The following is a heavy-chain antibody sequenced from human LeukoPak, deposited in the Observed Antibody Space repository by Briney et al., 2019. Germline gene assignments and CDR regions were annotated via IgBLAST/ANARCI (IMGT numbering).Heavy chain of an antibody. V-gene: IGHV4-31*03. D-gene: IGHD2-15*01. CDR3: AREKYCSGRHCYPHFDY. Sequence: SQTLSLTCTVSGGPISSAGYYWSWIRQLPGKGLKWLGYVYYTGNAYYHPSLKSRASISVDPSNHQFSLRLNSVTAADTAVYYCAREKYCSGRHCYPHFDYWGQGALVIVSS. J-gene: IGHJ4*02. CDR2: VYYTGNA. CDR1: GGPISSAGYY.